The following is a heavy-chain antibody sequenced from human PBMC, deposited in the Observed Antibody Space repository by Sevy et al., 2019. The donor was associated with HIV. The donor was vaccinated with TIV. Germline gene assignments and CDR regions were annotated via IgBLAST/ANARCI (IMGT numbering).Heavy chain of an antibody. CDR1: GYTFTGYY. Sequence: ASVKVSGKASGYTFTGYYMHWVRQAPGQGLEWMGWINPNSGGTNYAQKFQGRVTMTRDTSISTAYMELSRLRSDDTAVYYCARLHYGSGRPFDYWGQGTLVTVSS. CDR2: INPNSGGT. J-gene: IGHJ4*02. V-gene: IGHV1-2*02. D-gene: IGHD3-10*01. CDR3: ARLHYGSGRPFDY.